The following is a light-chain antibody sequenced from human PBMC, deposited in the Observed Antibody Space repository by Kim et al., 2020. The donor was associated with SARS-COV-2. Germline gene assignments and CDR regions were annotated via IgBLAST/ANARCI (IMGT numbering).Light chain of an antibody. J-gene: IGLJ3*02. CDR3: QVWNSRSDQWV. CDR2: FDS. V-gene: IGLV3-21*01. Sequence: APGEAARICSGGNNIGSEVVHWYQQKPGQAPVLLIYFDSDWPSGIPERFSGSNSGNTATLTISRVEAGDEADYYCQVWNSRSDQWVFGGGTQLTVL. CDR1: NIGSEV.